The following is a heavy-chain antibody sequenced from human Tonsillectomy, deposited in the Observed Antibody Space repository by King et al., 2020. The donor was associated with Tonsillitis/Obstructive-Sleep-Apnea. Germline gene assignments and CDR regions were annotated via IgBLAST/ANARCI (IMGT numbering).Heavy chain of an antibody. V-gene: IGHV3-33*01. CDR1: GFTFSSYG. CDR2: IWYDGSNK. J-gene: IGHJ4*02. D-gene: IGHD2-2*01. Sequence: VQLVESGGGVVQPGRSLRLSCAASGFTFSSYGMYWVRQAPGKGLAWLAGIWYDGSNKYYADSVKGRFTISRDNSKNTRYLQMNSLRAEDTAVYYCAREGDIVVVPAALDYWGQGTLVTVSS. CDR3: AREGDIVVVPAALDY.